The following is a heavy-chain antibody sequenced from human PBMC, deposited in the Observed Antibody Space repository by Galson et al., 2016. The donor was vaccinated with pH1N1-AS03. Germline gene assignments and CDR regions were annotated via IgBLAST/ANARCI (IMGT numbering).Heavy chain of an antibody. J-gene: IGHJ4*02. Sequence: SLRLSCAASGFTFTNYAMYWLRQAPGKGLEWLAVISSDGSHQYYADSVKGRFPISRDNSKNTLYLQLNSLRREDTAVYYCATSQFGSESYYNQSFDLWGQGTLVTVSS. V-gene: IGHV3-30*04. CDR2: ISSDGSHQ. CDR3: ATSQFGSESYYNQSFDL. D-gene: IGHD3-10*01. CDR1: GFTFTNYA.